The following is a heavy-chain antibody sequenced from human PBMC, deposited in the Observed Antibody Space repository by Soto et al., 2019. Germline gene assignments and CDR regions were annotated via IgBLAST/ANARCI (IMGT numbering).Heavy chain of an antibody. CDR1: GGSISSSSYY. D-gene: IGHD2-2*01. J-gene: IGHJ6*02. CDR3: AFYCSTTSCYSFYGMDV. CDR2: IYYTGST. Sequence: SETLSLTCTVSGGSISSSSYYWGWVRQPPGKGLEWIGSIYYTGSTYYNPSLKSRVAISGDRSKNHVSLELSSVAAADTSVYFCAFYCSTTSCYSFYGMDVWGQGTTVTVS. V-gene: IGHV4-39*01.